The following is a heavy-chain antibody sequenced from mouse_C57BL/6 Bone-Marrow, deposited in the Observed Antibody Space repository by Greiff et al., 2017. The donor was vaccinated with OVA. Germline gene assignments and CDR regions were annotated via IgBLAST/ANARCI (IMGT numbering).Heavy chain of an antibody. D-gene: IGHD2-5*01. CDR2: ISYDGSN. CDR1: GYSITSGYY. Sequence: VQLKESGPGLVKPSQSLSLTCSVTGYSITSGYYWNWIRQFPGNKLEWMGYISYDGSNNYNPSLKNRISITRDTSKNQFFLKLNSVTTEDTATYYCARRGYYSNYDAMDYWGQGTSVTVAS. CDR3: ARRGYYSNYDAMDY. J-gene: IGHJ4*01. V-gene: IGHV3-6*01.